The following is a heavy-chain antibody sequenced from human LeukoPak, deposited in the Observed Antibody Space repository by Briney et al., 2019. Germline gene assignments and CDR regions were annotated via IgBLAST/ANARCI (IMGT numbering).Heavy chain of an antibody. D-gene: IGHD4-17*01. Sequence: SETLSLTCGVYGGSFSGYYWSWIRQPPGKGLEWIGEIVHSGSTNYNPSLKSRVTISVDTSKNQFSLKLSSVTAADTAVYYCARETYGDYSWFDPWGQGTLVTVSS. CDR1: GGSFSGYY. J-gene: IGHJ5*02. CDR2: IVHSGST. V-gene: IGHV4-34*12. CDR3: ARETYGDYSWFDP.